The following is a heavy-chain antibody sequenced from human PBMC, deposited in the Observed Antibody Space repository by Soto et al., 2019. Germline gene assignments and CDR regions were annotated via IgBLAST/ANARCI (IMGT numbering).Heavy chain of an antibody. CDR3: ARVVEGTTYYYYYMDV. J-gene: IGHJ6*03. CDR2: ISSSSSYI. D-gene: IGHD1-7*01. Sequence: EVQLVESGGGLVKPGGSLRLSCAASGFTFSSYSMNWVRQAPGKGLEWVSSISSSSSYIYYADSVKGRFTISRDNAKNSLYLHMNSLRAEDTAVYYCARVVEGTTYYYYYMDVWGKGTTVTVSS. CDR1: GFTFSSYS. V-gene: IGHV3-21*01.